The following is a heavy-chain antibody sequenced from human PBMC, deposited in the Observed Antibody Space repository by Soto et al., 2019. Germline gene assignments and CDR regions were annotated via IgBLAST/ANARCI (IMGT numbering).Heavy chain of an antibody. Sequence: GGSLRLSCAASGFTFSSYSINWVRQAPGKGLERVTALSGSGGSTYYADSVKGRFTISRDNSKNTLYLRMNSLRAEYTAVYYCGKDIVLLYFYWLAPGHYGMDVCCQGTTVPVSS. D-gene: IGHD3-9*01. CDR1: GFTFSSYS. V-gene: IGHV3-23*01. CDR3: GKDIVLLYFYWLAPGHYGMDV. CDR2: LSGSGGST. J-gene: IGHJ6*02.